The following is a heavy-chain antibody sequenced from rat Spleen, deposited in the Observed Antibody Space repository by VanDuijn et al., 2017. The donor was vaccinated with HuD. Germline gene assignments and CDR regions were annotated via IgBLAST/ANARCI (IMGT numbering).Heavy chain of an antibody. CDR1: GFTFSNYD. V-gene: IGHV5-25*01. D-gene: IGHD1-9*01. Sequence: EVQLVESGGDSVQPGRSLKLSCAASGFTFSNYDMAWVRQDSTKGLEWVASISSDGRRNYYRDSVKGRFTISRDNAKSSLYLQMDSLRSEDTATYYCARRHYGYTDYFDYWGQGVMVTVSS. CDR2: ISSDGRRN. J-gene: IGHJ2*01. CDR3: ARRHYGYTDYFDY.